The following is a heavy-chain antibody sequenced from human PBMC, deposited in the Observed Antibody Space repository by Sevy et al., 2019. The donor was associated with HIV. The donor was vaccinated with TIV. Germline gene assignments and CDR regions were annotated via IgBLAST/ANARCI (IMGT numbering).Heavy chain of an antibody. V-gene: IGHV3-7*01. D-gene: IGHD1-7*01. Sequence: GGSLRLSCAASGFTFSKYWMGWVRQAPGKGLEGGANIKKDAGQKYYVDSVKGRFTISRDNAKNSLYLQMNSLRAEDTAVYFCARDDGNYYFHYWGQGTLVTVSS. CDR1: GFTFSKYW. J-gene: IGHJ4*02. CDR3: ARDDGNYYFHY. CDR2: IKKDAGQK.